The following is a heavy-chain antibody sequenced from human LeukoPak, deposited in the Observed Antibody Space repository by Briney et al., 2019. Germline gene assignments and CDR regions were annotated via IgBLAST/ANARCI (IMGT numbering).Heavy chain of an antibody. V-gene: IGHV4-34*01. CDR1: GGSFSGYY. D-gene: IGHD3-22*01. Sequence: PSETLSLTCAVYGGSFSGYYWSWIRQPPGKGLEWIGEINHSGGTNYNPSLKSRVTISVDTSKNQFSLKLSSVTAADTAVYYCARNEKTYYYDSSGYYFVWGQGTLVTVSS. CDR3: ARNEKTYYYDSSGYYFV. J-gene: IGHJ4*02. CDR2: INHSGGT.